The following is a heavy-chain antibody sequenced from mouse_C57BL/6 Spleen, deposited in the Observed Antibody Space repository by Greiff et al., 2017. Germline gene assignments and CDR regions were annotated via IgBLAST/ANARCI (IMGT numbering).Heavy chain of an antibody. J-gene: IGHJ1*03. CDR2: IRNKANGYTT. CDR3: ARRYGHYVWYFDV. V-gene: IGHV7-3*01. D-gene: IGHD2-1*01. CDR1: GFTFTDYY. Sequence: EVMLVESGGGLVQPGGSLSLSCAASGFTFTDYYMSWVRQPPGKALEWLGFIRNKANGYTTEYSASVKGRFTISRDNSQSILYLQMNALRAEDSATYYCARRYGHYVWYFDVWGTGTTVTVSS.